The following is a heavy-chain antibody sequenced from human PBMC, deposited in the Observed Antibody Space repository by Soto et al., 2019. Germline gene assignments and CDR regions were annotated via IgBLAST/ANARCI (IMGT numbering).Heavy chain of an antibody. J-gene: IGHJ6*02. Sequence: GASVKVSCKASGYTFTDYYMHWVRQAPGQGLEWMGWINPNSGGTNYAQKFQGWVTMTTDTSISTASMELTRLTSDDTAIYYCARGDSTDCSNGVCSFFYNHDMDVWGQGTTVTVSS. D-gene: IGHD2-8*01. CDR1: GYTFTDYY. V-gene: IGHV1-2*04. CDR2: INPNSGGT. CDR3: ARGDSTDCSNGVCSFFYNHDMDV.